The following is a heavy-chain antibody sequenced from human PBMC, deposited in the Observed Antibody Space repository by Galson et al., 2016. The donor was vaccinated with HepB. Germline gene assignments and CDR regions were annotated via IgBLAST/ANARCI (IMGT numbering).Heavy chain of an antibody. J-gene: IGHJ4*02. V-gene: IGHV4-59*01. D-gene: IGHD1-14*01. CDR3: ARGVTGTPYFDF. CDR1: GGSIISYF. CDR2: IYKTGST. Sequence: SETLSLTCNVSGGSIISYFWSWIRQTPGKELEWIGYIYKTGSTNYSPSLKSRVSISVDTSRNQFSLKVRSVTAADTAVYYCARGVTGTPYFDFWGQGALVTVSS.